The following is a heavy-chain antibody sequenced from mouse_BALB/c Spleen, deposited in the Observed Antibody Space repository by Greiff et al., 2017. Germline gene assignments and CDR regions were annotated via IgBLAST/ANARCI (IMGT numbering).Heavy chain of an antibody. CDR1: GFTFTDYY. V-gene: IGHV7-3*02. D-gene: IGHD6-2*01. Sequence: DVMLVESGGGLVQPGGSLRLSCATSGFTFTDYYMSWVRQPPGKALEWLGFIRNKANGYTTEYSASVKGRFTISRDNSQSILYLQMNTLRAEDSATYYCARDGSLAYWGQGTLVTVSA. CDR3: ARDGSLAY. J-gene: IGHJ3*01. CDR2: IRNKANGYTT.